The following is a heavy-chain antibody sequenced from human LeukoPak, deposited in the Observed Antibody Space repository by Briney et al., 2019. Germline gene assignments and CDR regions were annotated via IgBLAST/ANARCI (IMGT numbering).Heavy chain of an antibody. D-gene: IGHD5-24*01. CDR2: INQDGSEK. V-gene: IGHV3-7*01. CDR3: VRDQKWLQTYYYHGMDV. J-gene: IGHJ6*02. CDR1: GFTFSSYW. Sequence: GGSLRLSCAPSGFTFSSYWMNWVRQAPGEGLEWVANINQDGSEKYYVDSVKGRFTISRDNAKNSLSLQMNSLRAEDTAVYYCVRDQKWLQTYYYHGMDVWGQRTTVTVSS.